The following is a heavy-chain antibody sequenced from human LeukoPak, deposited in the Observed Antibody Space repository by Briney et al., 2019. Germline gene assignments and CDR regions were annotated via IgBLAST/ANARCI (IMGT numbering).Heavy chain of an antibody. CDR1: GGSISGTNYF. Sequence: SESLSLTCTVSGGSISGTNYFWGWIRQPPGRGLDWIGSIYYSGTTYYNPSLKSRVTISVDTSKNQFSLKLSSVTAADTAVYYCARAQSASCYYCSDDWTRYFDLWGRGTLVTVSS. V-gene: IGHV4-39*01. J-gene: IGHJ2*01. D-gene: IGHD2-15*01. CDR3: ARAQSASCYYCSDDWTRYFDL. CDR2: IYYSGTT.